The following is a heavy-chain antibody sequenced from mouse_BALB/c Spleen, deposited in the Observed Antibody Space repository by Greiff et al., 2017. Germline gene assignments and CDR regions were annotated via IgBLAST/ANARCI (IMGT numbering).Heavy chain of an antibody. Sequence: DVKVVESGGGLVQPGGSRKLSCAASGFTFSSFGMHWVRQAPEKGLEWVAYISSGSSTIYYADTVKGRFTISRDNPKNTLFLQMTSLRSEDTAMYYCARSSTFYDLDYWGQGTTVTVSS. D-gene: IGHD5-1*01. J-gene: IGHJ2*01. CDR2: ISSGSSTI. V-gene: IGHV5-17*02. CDR3: ARSSTFYDLDY. CDR1: GFTFSSFG.